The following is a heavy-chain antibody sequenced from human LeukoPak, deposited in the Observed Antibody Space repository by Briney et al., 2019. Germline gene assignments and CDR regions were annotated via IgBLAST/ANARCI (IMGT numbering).Heavy chain of an antibody. Sequence: SETLSLTCAVYGGSFSGYFWSHIRQPPGKGLEWLGEISHSGGTNYSPSLKSRVTISVDTSKNQFSLKLSSVTAADTAVYYCARALHGGSYFLDYWGQGSLVTVSS. D-gene: IGHD1-26*01. CDR3: ARALHGGSYFLDY. CDR1: GGSFSGYF. V-gene: IGHV4-34*01. J-gene: IGHJ4*02. CDR2: ISHSGGT.